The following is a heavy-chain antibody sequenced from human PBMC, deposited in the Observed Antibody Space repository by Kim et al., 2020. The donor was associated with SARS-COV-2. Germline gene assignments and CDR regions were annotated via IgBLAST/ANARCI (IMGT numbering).Heavy chain of an antibody. Sequence: SETLSLTSTVSGYSISSGYYWAWVRQPPGKGLELIGSIRHSGSTYYSPSLKSRVTVSIDTSRNQFSLKLTSVTAADTAVYYCARDGSLGSGTYDGFDIWGQGTMVTVSS. J-gene: IGHJ3*02. D-gene: IGHD3-10*01. CDR2: IRHSGST. CDR1: GYSISSGYY. CDR3: ARDGSLGSGTYDGFDI. V-gene: IGHV4-38-2*02.